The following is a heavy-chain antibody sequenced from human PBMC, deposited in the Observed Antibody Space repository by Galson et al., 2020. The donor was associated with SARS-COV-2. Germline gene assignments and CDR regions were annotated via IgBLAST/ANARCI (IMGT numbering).Heavy chain of an antibody. CDR1: GFTFSSNA. D-gene: IGHD1-1*01. CDR3: AKAMGSGAEGYYYGMDV. V-gene: IGHV3-23*01. CDR2: ISGSGGST. Sequence: AGSLRLSCAASGFTFSSNAISWVRQPPGKGLEWVSAISGSGGSTYYADSVKGRFTISRDNSKNTLYLQMNSLRAEDTAVYYCAKAMGSGAEGYYYGMDVWGQGTTVTVSS. J-gene: IGHJ6*02.